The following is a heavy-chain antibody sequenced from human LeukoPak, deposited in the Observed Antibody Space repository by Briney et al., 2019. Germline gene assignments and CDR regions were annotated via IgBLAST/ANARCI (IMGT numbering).Heavy chain of an antibody. CDR3: ARVVAYYYGSGSSPNWFDP. J-gene: IGHJ5*02. CDR2: IYYSGST. D-gene: IGHD3-10*01. Sequence: PSQTLSLTCTVSGGSISSGGYYWSWIRQHPGKGLEWIGYIYYSGSTYYNPSLKSRVTISVDTSKNQFSLKLSSVTAADTAVYYCARVVAYYYGSGSSPNWFDPWGQGTLVTVSP. CDR1: GGSISSGGYY. V-gene: IGHV4-31*03.